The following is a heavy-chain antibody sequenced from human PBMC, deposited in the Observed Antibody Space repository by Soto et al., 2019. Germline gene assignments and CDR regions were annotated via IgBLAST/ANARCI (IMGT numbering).Heavy chain of an antibody. CDR3: ASVSKRLGDSSAYNPFDY. D-gene: IGHD3-22*01. CDR1: GGSTSSFY. V-gene: IGHV4-59*01. CDR2: ISNTGST. Sequence: SETLSLTCTVSGGSTSSFYWSWIRQPPGKGLEWIGYISNTGSTNYNPSLKSRATISVDTSTNQFSLKLSSVTAADTAVYYCASVSKRLGDSSAYNPFDYWGQGTPVT. J-gene: IGHJ4*02.